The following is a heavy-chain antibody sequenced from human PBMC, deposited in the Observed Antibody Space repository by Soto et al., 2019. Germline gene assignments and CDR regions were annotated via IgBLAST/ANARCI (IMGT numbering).Heavy chain of an antibody. J-gene: IGHJ4*02. CDR3: SRDHSSGGYDY. V-gene: IGHV3-53*01. D-gene: IGHD2-8*02. CDR2: ISDDGRT. Sequence: HPGGSLRLSCVASGFSVDNIFMSWVRQAPGKGLQWVSTISDDGRTYYADSVKGRFSLSRDKSRNTLYLQMNRLRVEDTAVYYCSRDHSSGGYDYRGQGSLVTVSS. CDR1: GFSVDNIF.